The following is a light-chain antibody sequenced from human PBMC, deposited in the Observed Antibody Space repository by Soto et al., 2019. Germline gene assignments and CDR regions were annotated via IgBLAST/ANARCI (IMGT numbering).Light chain of an antibody. Sequence: NFMLTQPHSVSESPGKTIIIYCNRTSGSIADNYMQWFQQRPGSAPTIVIYEDTHRPSGVPDRFSGSTDRSSNSASLTISGLKIEDEADYYCHSSYPNNQVFGGGTKLTVL. V-gene: IGLV6-57*04. CDR2: EDT. J-gene: IGLJ3*02. CDR1: SGSIADNY. CDR3: HSSYPNNQV.